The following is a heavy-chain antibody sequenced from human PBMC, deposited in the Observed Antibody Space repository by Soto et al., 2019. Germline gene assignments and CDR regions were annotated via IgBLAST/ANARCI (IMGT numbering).Heavy chain of an antibody. V-gene: IGHV4-34*01. Sequence: SSETLSLTCAVYGGFLSESYWTWIRQPPGKGLEWIGEINHVGGTNYNPSLKSRVTMSVDTSRNQFSLRLISVTAADTAMYFCVRIRDQLPSSVLWLDPWCQGTPVTVSS. J-gene: IGHJ5*02. CDR3: VRIRDQLPSSVLWLDP. CDR2: INHVGGT. D-gene: IGHD1-1*01. CDR1: GGFLSESY.